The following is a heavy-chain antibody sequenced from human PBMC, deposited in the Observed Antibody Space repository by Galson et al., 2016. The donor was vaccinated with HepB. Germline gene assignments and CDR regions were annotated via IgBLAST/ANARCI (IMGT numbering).Heavy chain of an antibody. J-gene: IGHJ4*02. CDR2: IHHSGTT. Sequence: SETLSPTCAVSCGSVSVNTWWSWVRQPPGKGLEWIGEIHHSGTTNYTPSLKSRVTISINKSRDQFSLKVNSVTAADTAIYYCTSDVSSSSLYWGQGTLVTVSS. V-gene: IGHV4-4*02. D-gene: IGHD6-6*01. CDR3: TSDVSSSSLY. CDR1: CGSVSVNTW.